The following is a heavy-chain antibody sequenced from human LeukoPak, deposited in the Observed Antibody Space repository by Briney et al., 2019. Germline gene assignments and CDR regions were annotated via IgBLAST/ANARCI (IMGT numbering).Heavy chain of an antibody. D-gene: IGHD6-13*01. CDR3: AKVRLSSCWYVFDY. CDR2: IRYDGSNK. Sequence: GGSLRLSCAASGFTFSSYGMHWVRQAPGKGLEWVAFIRYDGSNKYYADSVKGRFTISRDNSKNTLYLQMNSLRAEDTAVYYCAKVRLSSCWYVFDYWGQGTLVTVSS. J-gene: IGHJ4*02. V-gene: IGHV3-30*02. CDR1: GFTFSSYG.